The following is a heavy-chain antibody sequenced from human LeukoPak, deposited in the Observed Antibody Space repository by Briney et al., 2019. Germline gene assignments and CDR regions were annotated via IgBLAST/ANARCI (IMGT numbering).Heavy chain of an antibody. CDR2: INPNSGGT. J-gene: IGHJ4*02. Sequence: GASVKVSCKASGYTFTGYYMHWVRQAPGQGLEWMGWINPNSGGTNYAQKFQGRVTMTRDTSISTAYMELSRLRSDDTAVYYCARGRTIAAAGTSLDYWGQGTLVTVSS. CDR3: ARGRTIAAAGTSLDY. CDR1: GYTFTGYY. D-gene: IGHD6-13*01. V-gene: IGHV1-2*02.